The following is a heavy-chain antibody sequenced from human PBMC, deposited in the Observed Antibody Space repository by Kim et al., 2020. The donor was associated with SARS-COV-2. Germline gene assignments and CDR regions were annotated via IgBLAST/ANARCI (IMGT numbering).Heavy chain of an antibody. Sequence: SETLSLTCTVSGGSVSSGSYYWSWIRQPPGKGLEWIGYIYYSGSTNYNPSLKSRVTISVDTSKNQFSLKLSSVTAADTAVYYCARVLPGNPPHILTGKTPDNWFDPWGQGTLVTVSS. D-gene: IGHD3-9*01. CDR1: GGSVSSGSYY. CDR2: IYYSGST. V-gene: IGHV4-61*01. J-gene: IGHJ5*02. CDR3: ARVLPGNPPHILTGKTPDNWFDP.